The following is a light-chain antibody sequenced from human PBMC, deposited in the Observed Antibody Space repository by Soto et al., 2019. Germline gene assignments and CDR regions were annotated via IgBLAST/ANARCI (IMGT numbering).Light chain of an antibody. CDR2: AAS. J-gene: IGKJ1*01. Sequence: EIVMTQSPSTVSASAGERTTLSCMTSRSFSNNLAWYQHKSGQAPRLLIYAASTRPSDIPARFSGSGSGTDFTLTISRLQPEDSAAYYCQQSNTWPSTFGQGTKVDIK. V-gene: IGKV3-15*01. CDR1: RSFSNN. CDR3: QQSNTWPST.